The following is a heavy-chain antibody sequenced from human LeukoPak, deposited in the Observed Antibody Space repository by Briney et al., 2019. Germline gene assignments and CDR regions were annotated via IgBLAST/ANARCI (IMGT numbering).Heavy chain of an antibody. J-gene: IGHJ5*02. D-gene: IGHD3-10*01. CDR1: GGSFSGYY. V-gene: IGHV4-34*01. CDR3: ARGGAFNYYGSGSYRNNWFDP. Sequence: SETLSLTCAVYGGSFSGYYWSWICQPPGKGLEWIGEINHSGSTNYNPSLKSRVTISVDTSKNQFSLKLSSVTAADTAVYYCARGGAFNYYGSGSYRNNWFDPWGQRHVVPVSS. CDR2: INHSGST.